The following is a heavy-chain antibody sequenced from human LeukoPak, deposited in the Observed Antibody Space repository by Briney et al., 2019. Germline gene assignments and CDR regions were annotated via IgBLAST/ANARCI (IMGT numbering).Heavy chain of an antibody. D-gene: IGHD3-22*01. CDR1: GYSISSGYY. V-gene: IGHV4-38-2*02. CDR2: IYHSGST. Sequence: PSETLSLTCTVSGYSISSGYYWGWIRQPPGKGLEWIGSIYHSGSTYYNPSLKSRVTISVDTSKNQFSLKLSSVTAADTAVYYCARAFRNYYDTSGYYPWGQGTLVTVSS. CDR3: ARAFRNYYDTSGYYP. J-gene: IGHJ5*02.